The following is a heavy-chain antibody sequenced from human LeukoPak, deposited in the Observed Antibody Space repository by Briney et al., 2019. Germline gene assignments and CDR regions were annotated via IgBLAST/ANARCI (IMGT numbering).Heavy chain of an antibody. CDR2: ISGSGGST. CDR3: AKDIRGETYYDFWSGYYTPYGMDV. Sequence: GSLRLSCAASGFTFSSYAMSWVRQAPGKGLEWVSAISGSGGSTYYADSVKGRSTISRDNSENTLYLQMNSLRAEDTAVYYCAKDIRGETYYDFWSGYYTPYGMDVWGQGTTVTVSS. V-gene: IGHV3-23*01. CDR1: GFTFSSYA. D-gene: IGHD3-3*01. J-gene: IGHJ6*02.